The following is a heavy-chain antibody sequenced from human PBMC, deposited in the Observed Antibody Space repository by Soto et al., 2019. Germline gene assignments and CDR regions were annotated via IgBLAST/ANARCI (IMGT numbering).Heavy chain of an antibody. CDR1: GFSFSSYA. J-gene: IGHJ4*02. CDR3: AREQIRDGWFGFYFDS. CDR2: IWSAGTTH. D-gene: IGHD3-10*01. V-gene: IGHV3-33*01. Sequence: QVQLVESGGGLVQPGRSLRLSCAASGFSFSSYALHWVRQSPGRGLQWVAVIWSAGTTHYNGDSLKGRFTISRDNSENTLFLQMDSLRADDSAIYYCAREQIRDGWFGFYFDSWGRGTQVTVSS.